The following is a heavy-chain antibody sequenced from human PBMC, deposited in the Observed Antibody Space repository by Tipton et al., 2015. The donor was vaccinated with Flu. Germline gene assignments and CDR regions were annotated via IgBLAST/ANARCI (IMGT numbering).Heavy chain of an antibody. Sequence: GSLRLSCAASGFTFSDFWMKWVRQAPGKGLEWVANIKQDGSEKYYVDSVKGRFTISRDNMKKSLYLQMNSLRVEDTAVYYCTRGLGWLVETWGQGTLVTVSS. V-gene: IGHV3-7*01. D-gene: IGHD6-19*01. J-gene: IGHJ5*02. CDR1: GFTFSDFW. CDR2: IKQDGSEK. CDR3: TRGLGWLVET.